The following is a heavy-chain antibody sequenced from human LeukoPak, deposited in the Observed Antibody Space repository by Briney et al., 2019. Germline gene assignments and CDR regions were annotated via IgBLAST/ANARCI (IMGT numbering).Heavy chain of an antibody. D-gene: IGHD3-9*01. V-gene: IGHV3-7*05. J-gene: IGHJ3*01. CDR2: IKADGSGT. CDR1: GFIFTNYW. Sequence: GGSLRLSCAASGFIFTNYWMSWVRQAPGKGLEWVANIKADGSGTSYVDSVKGRFTISRDNAKNSLDLQMNSLRAEDTAVYYCARLVNRAFDVWGQGTMVIVSS. CDR3: ARLVNRAFDV.